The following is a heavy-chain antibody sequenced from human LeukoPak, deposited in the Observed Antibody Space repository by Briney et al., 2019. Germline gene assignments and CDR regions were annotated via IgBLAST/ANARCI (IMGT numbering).Heavy chain of an antibody. CDR3: ARSPLLGELSLLSFPFYYFDY. Sequence: GASVQVSCKASGGTFSSYAISWVRQAPGQGLEWMGGIIPIFGTANYAQKFQGRVTITADESTSTAYMELSSLRSEDTAVYYCARSPLLGELSLLSFPFYYFDYWGQGTLVTVSS. CDR1: GGTFSSYA. CDR2: IIPIFGTA. V-gene: IGHV1-69*13. J-gene: IGHJ4*02. D-gene: IGHD3-16*02.